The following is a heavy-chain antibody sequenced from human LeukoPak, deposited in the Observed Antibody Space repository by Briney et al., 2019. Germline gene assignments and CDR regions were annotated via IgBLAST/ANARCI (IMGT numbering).Heavy chain of an antibody. J-gene: IGHJ4*02. CDR3: ATTGYSSGWYFDY. Sequence: PRGSLRLSCAASGFSFSSYGMHGVRQAPGKGLEWVAVIWYDGSNKYYADSVKGRFTISRDNSKNTLYLQMNSLRAEDTAVYYCATTGYSSGWYFDYWGQGTLVTVSS. CDR2: IWYDGSNK. V-gene: IGHV3-33*01. CDR1: GFSFSSYG. D-gene: IGHD6-19*01.